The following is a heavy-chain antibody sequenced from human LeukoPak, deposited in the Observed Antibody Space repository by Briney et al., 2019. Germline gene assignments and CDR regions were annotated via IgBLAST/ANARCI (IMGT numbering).Heavy chain of an antibody. Sequence: PGWSVTLSCAASLFAVGSRNYIIWVRQGPGEGLEWVLGIYGAGSTFYAGTVKGRFTISRDNAKNTLYLQMNSLRAEDTAVYYCARGTWDYWGQGTLVTVSS. V-gene: IGHV3-53*01. CDR2: IYGAGST. CDR1: LFAVGSRNY. J-gene: IGHJ4*02. CDR3: ARGTWDY.